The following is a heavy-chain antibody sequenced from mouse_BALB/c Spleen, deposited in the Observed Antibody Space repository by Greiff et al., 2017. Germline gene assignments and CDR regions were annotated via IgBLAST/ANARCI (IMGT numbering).Heavy chain of an antibody. V-gene: IGHV5-9-4*01. D-gene: IGHD2-14*01. Sequence: EVKLVESGGGLVKPGGSLKLSCAASGFTFSSYAMSWVRQSPEKRLEWVAEISSGGSYTYYPDTVTGRFTISRDNAKNTLYLEMSSLRSEDTAMYYCARVPYYRYGTGNYYAMDYWGQGTSVTVSS. CDR1: GFTFSSYA. CDR3: ARVPYYRYGTGNYYAMDY. J-gene: IGHJ4*01. CDR2: ISSGGSYT.